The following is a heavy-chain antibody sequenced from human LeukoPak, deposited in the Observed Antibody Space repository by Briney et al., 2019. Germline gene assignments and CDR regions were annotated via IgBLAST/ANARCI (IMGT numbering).Heavy chain of an antibody. J-gene: IGHJ1*01. V-gene: IGHV1-69*11. CDR3: ASNPDIVVVPAADGFQH. Sequence: PWASVKVSCKASGGTFSSYAISWVRQAPGQGLEWMGRIIPILGTANYAQKFQGRVTITTDESTSTAYMELSSLRSEDTAVYYCASNPDIVVVPAADGFQHWGQGTLVTVSS. CDR1: GGTFSSYA. D-gene: IGHD2-2*01. CDR2: IIPILGTA.